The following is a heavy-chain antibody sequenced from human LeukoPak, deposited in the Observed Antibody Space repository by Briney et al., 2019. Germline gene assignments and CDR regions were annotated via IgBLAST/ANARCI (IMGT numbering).Heavy chain of an antibody. V-gene: IGHV3-30*18. CDR2: ISYDGSNK. J-gene: IGHJ6*03. D-gene: IGHD4-17*01. CDR3: AKDLEGDYGDHDSYYMDV. Sequence: GGSLRLSCAASGFTFSSYGMHWVRQAPGKGLEWVAVISYDGSNKYYADSVKGRFTISRDNSKNTLYLQVNSLRAEDTAVYYCAKDLEGDYGDHDSYYMDVWGKGTTVTVSS. CDR1: GFTFSSYG.